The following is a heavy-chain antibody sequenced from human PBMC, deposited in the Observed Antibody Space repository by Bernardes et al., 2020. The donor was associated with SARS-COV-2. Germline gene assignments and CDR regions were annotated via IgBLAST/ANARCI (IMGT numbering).Heavy chain of an antibody. CDR3: AREWSSFDH. D-gene: IGHD1-26*01. J-gene: IGHJ4*02. CDR1: GGSISVYY. V-gene: IGHV4-59*01. CDR2: IHHTGTT. Sequence: SETLSLTCTVSGGSISVYYWSWIRQPPGKGLEWIGYIHHTGTTSYNPSLESRVAISVDTSKNQLSLRLNSVTAADTAVYYCAREWSSFDHCGQGTLVTVS.